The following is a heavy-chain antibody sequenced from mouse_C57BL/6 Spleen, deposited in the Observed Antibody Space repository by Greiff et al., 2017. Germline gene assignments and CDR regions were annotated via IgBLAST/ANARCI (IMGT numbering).Heavy chain of an antibody. V-gene: IGHV6-6*01. CDR1: GFTFSDAW. CDR3: TRPGYSNYEGFAY. Sequence: EVKVEESGGGLVQPGGSMKLSCAASGFTFSDAWMDWVRQSPEKGLEWVAEIRNKANNHATYYAESVKGRFTISRDDSKSSVYLQMNSLRAEDTGIYYCTRPGYSNYEGFAYWGQGTLVTVSA. CDR2: IRNKANNHAT. D-gene: IGHD2-5*01. J-gene: IGHJ3*01.